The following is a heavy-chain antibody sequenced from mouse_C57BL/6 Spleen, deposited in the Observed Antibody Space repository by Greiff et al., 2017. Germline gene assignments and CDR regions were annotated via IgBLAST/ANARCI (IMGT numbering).Heavy chain of an antibody. Sequence: QVQLKESGAELVKPGASVKMSCKASGYTFTTYPIEWMKQNHGTSLEWIGNFHPYNDDTKYNEKFKGKATLTVEKSSSKVYLDLSRLTSDDSAVYYGARGDTTVVAAYYFDYWGQGTTLTVSS. V-gene: IGHV1-47*01. CDR3: ARGDTTVVAAYYFDY. CDR1: GYTFTTYP. J-gene: IGHJ2*01. CDR2: FHPYNDDT. D-gene: IGHD1-1*01.